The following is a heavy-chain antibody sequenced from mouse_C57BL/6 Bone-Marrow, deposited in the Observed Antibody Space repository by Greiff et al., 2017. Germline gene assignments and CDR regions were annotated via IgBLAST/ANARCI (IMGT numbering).Heavy chain of an antibody. D-gene: IGHD2-1*01. Sequence: EVQLMESGGGLVQPGESLKLSCESNEYDFPSHDMSWVRKTPEKRLELVAAINSDGGCTYYPDTIEGRFIISRDTTKKTLYLQMSSLRSEDTALYYCARHDYYGNYVWFAYWGQGTLVTVSA. CDR1: EYDFPSHD. CDR2: INSDGGCT. J-gene: IGHJ3*01. V-gene: IGHV5-2*01. CDR3: ARHDYYGNYVWFAY.